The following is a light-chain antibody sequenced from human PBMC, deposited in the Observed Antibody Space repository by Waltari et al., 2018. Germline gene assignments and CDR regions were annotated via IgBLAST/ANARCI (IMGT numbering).Light chain of an antibody. J-gene: IGKJ4*01. V-gene: IGKV1-9*01. CDR1: QRISMF. Sequence: DIQLTQSPPSLSASVGDRVTITCRASQRISMFLNWYQQKPGKAPNLLIYGASSLQRGVPSRFSGSGSGTDFTLTISSLQPEDFVTYYCQQLHSYPRAFGGGTKVESK. CDR3: QQLHSYPRA. CDR2: GAS.